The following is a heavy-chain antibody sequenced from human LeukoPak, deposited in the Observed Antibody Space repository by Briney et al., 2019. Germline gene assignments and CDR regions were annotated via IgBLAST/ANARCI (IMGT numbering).Heavy chain of an antibody. Sequence: GASVKVSCKASGYTFTSCFIHWVRQAPGQGLEWMGVINPSGGSTSYAQKFQGRVTMTRDTSTSTVSIELSSLRFEDTAVYYCARGPYSGDWHFDFWGQGTLVTVSS. CDR2: INPSGGST. V-gene: IGHV1-46*01. CDR1: GYTFTSCF. D-gene: IGHD6-19*01. CDR3: ARGPYSGDWHFDF. J-gene: IGHJ4*02.